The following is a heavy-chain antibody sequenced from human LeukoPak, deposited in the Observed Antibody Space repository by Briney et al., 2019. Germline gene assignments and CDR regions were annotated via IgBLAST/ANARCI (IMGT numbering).Heavy chain of an antibody. CDR3: ARGRPRFWSGYPTRDGDY. J-gene: IGHJ4*02. Sequence: SETLSLTCAVYGGSFSGYYWSWTRQPPGKGLEWIGEINHSGSTNYNPSLKSRVTISVDTSKNQFSLKLSSVTAADTAVYCCARGRPRFWSGYPTRDGDYWGQGTLVTVSS. D-gene: IGHD3-3*01. CDR2: INHSGST. V-gene: IGHV4-34*01. CDR1: GGSFSGYY.